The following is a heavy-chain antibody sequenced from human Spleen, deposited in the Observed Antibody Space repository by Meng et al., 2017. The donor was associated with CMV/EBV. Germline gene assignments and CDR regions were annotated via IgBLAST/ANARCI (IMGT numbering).Heavy chain of an antibody. CDR3: AREDRASGSYYNYYYGMDV. Sequence: SVKVSCKASGGTFSSYAITWVRQAPGQGLEWMGGIIPIFGTANNAQKFQGRVTITTDESTTTAYMELSSLRSEDTAVYYCAREDRASGSYYNYYYGMDVWGQGTTVTVSS. D-gene: IGHD1-26*01. CDR1: GGTFSSYA. V-gene: IGHV1-69*05. CDR2: IIPIFGTA. J-gene: IGHJ6*02.